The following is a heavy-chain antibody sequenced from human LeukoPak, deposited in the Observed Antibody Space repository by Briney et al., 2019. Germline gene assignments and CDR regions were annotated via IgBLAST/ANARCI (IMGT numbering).Heavy chain of an antibody. CDR1: GGSISSHY. CDR3: ARDCPYDLMCGGDYYFDY. CDR2: IYTSGST. V-gene: IGHV4-4*07. Sequence: SETLSLTCTVSGGSISSHYWSWIRQSAGKGLEWIGRIYTSGSTNYNPSLKSRVTISLDTSKSQFSLKLSSVTAADTAVYFCARDCPYDLMCGGDYYFDYWGQGTLVTVSS. J-gene: IGHJ4*02. D-gene: IGHD1-1*01.